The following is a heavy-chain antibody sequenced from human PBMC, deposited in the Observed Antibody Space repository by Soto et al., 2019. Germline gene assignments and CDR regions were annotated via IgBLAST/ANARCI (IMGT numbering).Heavy chain of an antibody. Sequence: PSETLSLTCTVSGGSISSYYWSWIRQPPGKGLEWIGYIYYSGDTNYNPSLKSRLTISVDTSKNQFSLNLSSVTAADTAVYYCARYHYYDSLGYYYFDYWGHGTLDTVSS. J-gene: IGHJ4*01. V-gene: IGHV4-59*08. CDR2: IYYSGDT. CDR1: GGSISSYY. CDR3: ARYHYYDSLGYYYFDY. D-gene: IGHD3-22*01.